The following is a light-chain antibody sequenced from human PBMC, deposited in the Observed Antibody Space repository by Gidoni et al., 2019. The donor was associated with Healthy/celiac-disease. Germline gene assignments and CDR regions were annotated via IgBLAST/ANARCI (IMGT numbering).Light chain of an antibody. Sequence: EIVLTHTPATLSLSPGEIATLSCRASPSVSSYLAWYQQKPGQAPRLLIYDASNRATGIPARFSGSGSGTVFTLTISSLEPEDFAVYYCQQRSNWPPELTFGGGTKVEIK. CDR3: QQRSNWPPELT. J-gene: IGKJ4*01. V-gene: IGKV3-11*01. CDR1: PSVSSY. CDR2: DAS.